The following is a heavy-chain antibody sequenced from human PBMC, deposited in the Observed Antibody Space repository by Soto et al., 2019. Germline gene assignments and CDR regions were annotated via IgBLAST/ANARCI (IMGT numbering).Heavy chain of an antibody. V-gene: IGHV1-8*01. D-gene: IGHD2-15*01. CDR1: GDTFTSYD. Sequence: ASVKVSCKASGDTFTSYDINWVRQASGQGLEWMGWMNPNSGNTGDAQKFQGRVTMTRNTSISTAYMEMSSLRSEDTAVYYCARVQGKRAGPRYGSGLGYWGKGPLITVSS. J-gene: IGHJ4*02. CDR2: MNPNSGNT. CDR3: ARVQGKRAGPRYGSGLGY.